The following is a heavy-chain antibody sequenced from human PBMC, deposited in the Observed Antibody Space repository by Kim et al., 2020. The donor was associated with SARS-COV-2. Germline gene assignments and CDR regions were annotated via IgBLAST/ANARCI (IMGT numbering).Heavy chain of an antibody. J-gene: IGHJ5*02. V-gene: IGHV3-23*01. Sequence: GGSLRLSCAASGFTFSSYAMSWVRQAPGKGLEWVSAISGSGGSTYYADSVKGRFTISRDNSKNTLYLQMNSLRAEDTAVYYCAKGSSYYDFWSGYSWSLAKNWFDPWGQGTLVTVSS. D-gene: IGHD3-3*01. CDR3: AKGSSYYDFWSGYSWSLAKNWFDP. CDR1: GFTFSSYA. CDR2: ISGSGGST.